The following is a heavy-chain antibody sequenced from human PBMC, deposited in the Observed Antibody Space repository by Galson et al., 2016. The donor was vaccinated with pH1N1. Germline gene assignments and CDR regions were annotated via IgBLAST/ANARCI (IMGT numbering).Heavy chain of an antibody. Sequence: SLRLSCAASGFTLSIYGIHWVRRAPGKGLEWVAFIRYDESKTFYGDSVKGRFTISRDNSQNTVYLQMNSLRHEDTAVYYCAKPRGISITVTYDAFDLWGQGTMVTVSS. D-gene: IGHD2/OR15-2a*01. V-gene: IGHV3-30*02. CDR3: AKPRGISITVTYDAFDL. CDR2: IRYDESKT. CDR1: GFTLSIYG. J-gene: IGHJ3*01.